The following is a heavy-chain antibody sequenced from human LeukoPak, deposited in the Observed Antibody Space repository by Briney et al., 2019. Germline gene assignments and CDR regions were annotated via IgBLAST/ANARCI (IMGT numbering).Heavy chain of an antibody. J-gene: IGHJ5*02. CDR3: ASEAVAGDNWFDP. CDR1: GGTFSSYA. CDR2: IIPIFGTA. D-gene: IGHD6-19*01. V-gene: IGHV1-69*13. Sequence: SVKVSCKASGGTFSSYAISWVRQAPGQGLEWMGGIIPIFGTANYAQKFQGRVTITADESTSTAYMELSSLRSEDTAVYYCASEAVAGDNWFDPWGQGTLVTVSS.